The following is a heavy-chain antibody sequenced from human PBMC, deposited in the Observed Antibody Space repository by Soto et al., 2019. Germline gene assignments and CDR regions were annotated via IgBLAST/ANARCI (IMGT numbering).Heavy chain of an antibody. CDR1: GGSISSSSYY. CDR3: AESRGGYCSGGSCYWFDH. D-gene: IGHD2-15*01. Sequence: PXETLSLTCTVSGGSISSSSYYWGWIRQPPGKGLEWIGSIYYTGTTHYNPSLKSRVTISIDTSKNQFSLNLNSVTAADTAVYYCAESRGGYCSGGSCYWFDHSGQGTLVTVSS. J-gene: IGHJ5*02. CDR2: IYYTGTT. V-gene: IGHV4-39*01.